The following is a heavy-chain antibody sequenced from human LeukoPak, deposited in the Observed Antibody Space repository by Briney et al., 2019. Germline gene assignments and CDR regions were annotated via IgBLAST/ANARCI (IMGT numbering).Heavy chain of an antibody. D-gene: IGHD2-15*01. Sequence: PSETLSLTCTVSGGSISSYYWSWIRQPPGKGLEWIGYIYYSGNTNYNPSLKSRVTISVDTSKYQFSLKLSSVTAADTAVYYCARQGSSGAAIDYWGQGALVTVSS. J-gene: IGHJ4*02. CDR1: GGSISSYY. V-gene: IGHV4-59*08. CDR2: IYYSGNT. CDR3: ARQGSSGAAIDY.